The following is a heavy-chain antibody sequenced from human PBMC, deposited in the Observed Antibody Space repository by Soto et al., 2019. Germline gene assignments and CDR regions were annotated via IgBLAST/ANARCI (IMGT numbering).Heavy chain of an antibody. CDR1: GFTFSSYG. CDR2: ISYDGSNK. Sequence: GGSLRLSCAASGFTFSSYGMHWVRQAPGKGLEWVAVISYDGSNKYYADSVKGRFTISRDNSKNTLYLQMNSLRAEDTAVYYCAKDRRIAVAGTLNYYYYYGMDVWGQGTTVTVSS. V-gene: IGHV3-30*18. CDR3: AKDRRIAVAGTLNYYYYYGMDV. D-gene: IGHD6-19*01. J-gene: IGHJ6*02.